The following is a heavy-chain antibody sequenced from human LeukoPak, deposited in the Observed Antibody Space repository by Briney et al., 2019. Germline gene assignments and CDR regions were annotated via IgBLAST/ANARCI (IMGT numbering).Heavy chain of an antibody. D-gene: IGHD4-17*01. J-gene: IGHJ5*02. CDR1: GGTFNNSA. CDR2: IMPLFGTA. Sequence: ASVKVSCKTSGGTFNNSAISWVRQAPGQGLEWLGGIMPLFGTAGYAQKFQGRVTITKDESTRTVYLELTSLTSDDTAVYYCARDVHGDYGSGWFDPWGQGTLVSVS. CDR3: ARDVHGDYGSGWFDP. V-gene: IGHV1-69*05.